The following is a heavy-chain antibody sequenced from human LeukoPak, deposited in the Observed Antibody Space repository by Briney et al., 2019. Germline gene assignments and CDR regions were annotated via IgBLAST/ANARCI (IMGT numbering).Heavy chain of an antibody. CDR2: ISGSGGST. CDR3: AKDDPRSPVNWNDVSGIDY. D-gene: IGHD1-1*01. Sequence: PGGSLRLSCAASGFTFSSYAMSWVRQAPGKGLEWVSAISGSGGSTYYADSVKGRFTISRDNSKNTLYLQMNSLRAEDTAVYYCAKDDPRSPVNWNDVSGIDYWGQGTLVTVSS. CDR1: GFTFSSYA. V-gene: IGHV3-23*01. J-gene: IGHJ4*02.